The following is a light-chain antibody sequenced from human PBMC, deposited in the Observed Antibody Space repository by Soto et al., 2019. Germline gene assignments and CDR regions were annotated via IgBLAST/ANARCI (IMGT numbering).Light chain of an antibody. CDR1: KNDIGVYDF. J-gene: IGLJ1*01. CDR2: EVV. V-gene: IGLV2-8*01. CDR3: RSYAGSNTYV. Sequence: QSALTQPPSASGSPGESLIISCTGTKNDIGVYDFVSWYQHHPGKAPRLIIYEVVQRPSGGPDRFSGSKSGNTASLTVSGLQAADEDDYFCRSYAGSNTYVVGSGTKLTVL.